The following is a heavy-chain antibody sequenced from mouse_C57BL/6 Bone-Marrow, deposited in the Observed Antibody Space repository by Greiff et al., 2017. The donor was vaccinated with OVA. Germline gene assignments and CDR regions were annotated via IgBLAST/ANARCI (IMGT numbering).Heavy chain of an antibody. CDR2: ICPRSGYT. CDR3: AKPVSLRSFDY. J-gene: IGHJ2*01. D-gene: IGHD1-1*01. CDR1: GYTFTSYG. Sequence: VQLQQSGAELARPGASVKLSCKASGYTFTSYGISWVKQRTGQGLEWIGEICPRSGYTYYTEKFKGKATLTADKSSSTAYMELRRLTSDDYAVDFCAKPVSLRSFDYWGQGTTLTVSS. V-gene: IGHV1-81*01.